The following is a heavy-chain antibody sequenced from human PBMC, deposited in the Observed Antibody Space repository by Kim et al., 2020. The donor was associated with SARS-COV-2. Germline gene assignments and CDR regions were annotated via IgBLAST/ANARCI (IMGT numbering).Heavy chain of an antibody. CDR2: MSTSNGNT. CDR3: TRDSEYGGGYLDY. J-gene: IGHJ4*02. CDR1: GYTFTSFG. V-gene: IGHV1-18*01. D-gene: IGHD3-16*02. Sequence: ASVKVSCKASGYTFTSFGITWVRQAPGQGLEWMGWMSTSNGNTNFAPKFRDRVTMTTDTSTSTAHMDLRSLRSDDTAVYYCTRDSEYGGGYLDYWGQGTL.